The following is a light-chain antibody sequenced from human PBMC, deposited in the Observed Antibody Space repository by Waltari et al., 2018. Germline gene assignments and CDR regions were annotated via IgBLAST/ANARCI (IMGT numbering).Light chain of an antibody. CDR3: ASYTSGSTHVA. CDR1: SSDIRADHY. J-gene: IGLJ2*01. CDR2: DVS. V-gene: IGLV2-14*01. Sequence: QSARPQPTSVSGSPGQSMTIACTGTSSDIRADHYVSWYQQFPGKAPKLIIYDVSKRPSGVSNRFSGSKSGDSSSLTISGLQVDDEAHYHCASYTSGSTHVAFGGGTQVTVL.